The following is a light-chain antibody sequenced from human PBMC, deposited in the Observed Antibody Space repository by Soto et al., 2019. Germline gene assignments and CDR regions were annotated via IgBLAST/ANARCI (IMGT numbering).Light chain of an antibody. V-gene: IGKV1-5*01. J-gene: IGKJ2*01. CDR2: DVS. CDR1: QSIRYW. CDR3: QQYHGFPYT. Sequence: DIPMTQSPSTLSASVGDRVTITCRASQSIRYWLAWHQQKPGKAPQVLIYDVSTLQKGVPSRFSGSGFGTEFTLNISNLQPDDFATYYCQQYHGFPYTFGLGTKVEIK.